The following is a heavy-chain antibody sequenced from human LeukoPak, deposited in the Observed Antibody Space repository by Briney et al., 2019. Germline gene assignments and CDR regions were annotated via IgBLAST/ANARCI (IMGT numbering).Heavy chain of an antibody. D-gene: IGHD6-19*01. V-gene: IGHV5-51*01. CDR1: GYNFATYW. CDR2: IYPDDSDT. Sequence: GESLKISCKGSGYNFATYWIAWVRQMPGKGLEWMGIIYPDDSDTRYSRSFQGQVTISADKSISTAYLQWSSLKASDTAMYYCARLVAYSSGWYAEFDYWGQGTLVNVSS. CDR3: ARLVAYSSGWYAEFDY. J-gene: IGHJ4*02.